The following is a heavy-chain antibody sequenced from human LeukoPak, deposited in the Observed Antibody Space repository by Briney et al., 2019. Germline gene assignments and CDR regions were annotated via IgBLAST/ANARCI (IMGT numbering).Heavy chain of an antibody. V-gene: IGHV1-69*04. J-gene: IGHJ4*02. Sequence: ASVKVSCKASGGTFSSYAIGWVRQAPGQGLEWMGRITPILGIANYAQKFQGRVTITADKSTSTAYMELSSLRSEDTAVYYCATDSHSGWYTRYFDYWGQGTLVTVSS. D-gene: IGHD6-19*01. CDR2: ITPILGIA. CDR1: GGTFSSYA. CDR3: ATDSHSGWYTRYFDY.